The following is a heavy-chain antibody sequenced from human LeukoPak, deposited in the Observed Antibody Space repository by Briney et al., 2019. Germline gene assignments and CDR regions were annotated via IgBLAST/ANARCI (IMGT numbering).Heavy chain of an antibody. CDR3: PREGAAEAKTFDY. D-gene: IGHD6-13*01. Sequence: ASVKVSCKTSGYTFTNYLIHWVRQAPGLGHEWMGIINPRRGSTRYAQKFQDRVVVTRDTSTSTVYMELSSLRSDDTAVYYCPREGAAEAKTFDYGGQGPLVPVSS. V-gene: IGHV1-46*01. CDR2: INPRRGST. J-gene: IGHJ4*02. CDR1: GYTFTNYL.